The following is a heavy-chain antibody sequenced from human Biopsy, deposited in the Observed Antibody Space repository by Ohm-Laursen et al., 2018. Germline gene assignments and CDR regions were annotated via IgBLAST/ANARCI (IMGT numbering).Heavy chain of an antibody. J-gene: IGHJ4*02. D-gene: IGHD2-8*01. V-gene: IGHV1-2*02. CDR2: MNCKTGAT. CDR3: ARDPLNGHKHFDY. CDR1: SYTFSDFN. Sequence: SVKVSCKASSYTFSDFNIRWMLQAPAQGLEGLVYMNCKTGATNYAQKFQGTVTMTRDTSISTAYLALGSLRSADTAIYYCARDPLNGHKHFDYWGQGSLVTVSS.